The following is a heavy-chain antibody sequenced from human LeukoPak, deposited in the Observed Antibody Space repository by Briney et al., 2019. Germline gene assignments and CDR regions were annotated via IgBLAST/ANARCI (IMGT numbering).Heavy chain of an antibody. CDR2: ISGSGGST. CDR1: GFTFSTYA. V-gene: IGHV3-23*01. J-gene: IGHJ4*02. Sequence: GGSLRLSCAASGFTFSTYAMTWVRQAPGEGLEWVSGISGSGGSTYYTDSVKGRFTISRDNSKNTLYLQMNSLRAEDTAVYYCASRGYSYGSEVFDYWGQGTLVTVSS. D-gene: IGHD5-18*01. CDR3: ASRGYSYGSEVFDY.